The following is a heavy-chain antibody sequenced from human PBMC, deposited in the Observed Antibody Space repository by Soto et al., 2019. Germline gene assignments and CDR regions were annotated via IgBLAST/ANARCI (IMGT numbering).Heavy chain of an antibody. CDR2: INPSGDSR. Sequence: AAVKVSCKASGFSFSDYFMHWVRQAPGQGLEWMGIINPSGDSRNYAQKFQGRVTITSDESTRTAYMELSSLRSEDTAVYYGARDFPSRSRNIVVVPAASAFDPWGQGTLVTVSS. V-gene: IGHV1-46*01. J-gene: IGHJ5*02. CDR3: ARDFPSRSRNIVVVPAASAFDP. D-gene: IGHD2-2*01. CDR1: GFSFSDYF.